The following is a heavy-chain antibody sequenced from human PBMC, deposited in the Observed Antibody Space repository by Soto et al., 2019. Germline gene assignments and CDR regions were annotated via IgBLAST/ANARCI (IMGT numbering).Heavy chain of an antibody. V-gene: IGHV4-4*07. CDR3: ARDSHLGYCSGGSCYGGYYYGMDV. D-gene: IGHD2-15*01. J-gene: IGHJ6*02. Sequence: PSETLSLTCTVSGGSISSYYWSWIRQPAGKGLEWIGRIYTGGSTNYNPSLKSRVTMSVDTSKNQFSLKLSSVTAADTAVYYCARDSHLGYCSGGSCYGGYYYGMDVWGQGTTVTVSS. CDR1: GGSISSYY. CDR2: IYTGGST.